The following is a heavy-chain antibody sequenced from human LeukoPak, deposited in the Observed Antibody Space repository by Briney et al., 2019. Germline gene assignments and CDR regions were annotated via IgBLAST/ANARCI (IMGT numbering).Heavy chain of an antibody. Sequence: GGSLRLSCAAPGFSVSANDMTWVRQAPGKGLEWVSLIYTGDSTDYADSVKGRFTISRDNFQNKMYLQMNSLRAEDTAVYYCARAMGSYYGSGSYDDYWGQGTLVTVSS. D-gene: IGHD3-10*01. J-gene: IGHJ4*02. CDR1: GFSVSAND. CDR3: ARAMGSYYGSGSYDDY. V-gene: IGHV3-53*01. CDR2: IYTGDST.